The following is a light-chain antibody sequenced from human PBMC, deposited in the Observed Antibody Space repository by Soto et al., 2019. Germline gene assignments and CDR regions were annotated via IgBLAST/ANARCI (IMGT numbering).Light chain of an antibody. CDR1: HSISSS. CDR2: EAS. V-gene: IGKV1-5*03. Sequence: DIQMTQSPSTLSASVGDRVTITCRASHSISSSLAWYQQKPGKAPKVLIYEASSLERGVPSRFSGSGYETDFTLTISSLQTDDFATYYCQQYDSYWTFGQGTKVEIK. J-gene: IGKJ1*01. CDR3: QQYDSYWT.